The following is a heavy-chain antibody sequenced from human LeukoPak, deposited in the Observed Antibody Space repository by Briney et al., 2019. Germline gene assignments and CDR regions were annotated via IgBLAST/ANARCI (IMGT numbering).Heavy chain of an antibody. Sequence: SETLSLTCTVSGGSISSSSYYWGWIRRPPGKGLEWIGEIYHSGSTNYNPSLKSRVTISVDKSKNQFSLKLSSVTAADTAVYYCARKISAAGSRWFDPWGQGTLVTVSS. J-gene: IGHJ5*02. V-gene: IGHV4-39*07. CDR3: ARKISAAGSRWFDP. CDR1: GGSISSSSYY. CDR2: IYHSGST. D-gene: IGHD6-13*01.